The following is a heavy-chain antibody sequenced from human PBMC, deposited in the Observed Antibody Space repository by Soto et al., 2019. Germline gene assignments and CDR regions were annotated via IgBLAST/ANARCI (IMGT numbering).Heavy chain of an antibody. D-gene: IGHD6-19*01. CDR2: IIPIFGTA. V-gene: IGHV1-69*13. CDR1: GGTFSSYA. CDR3: ANRRSAWYWFDP. Sequence: GASLKLSCKYSGGTFSSYAISWVRHAPGQGLEWMGGIIPIFGTANYAQKFQGRVTITADESTSTAYMELSSLRSEDTAVYYCANRRSAWYWFDPWGQGTLVTVSS. J-gene: IGHJ5*02.